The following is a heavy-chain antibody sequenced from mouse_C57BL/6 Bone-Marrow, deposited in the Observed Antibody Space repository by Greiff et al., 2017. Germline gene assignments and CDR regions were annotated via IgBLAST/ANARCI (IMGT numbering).Heavy chain of an antibody. Sequence: EVQVVESGGGLVKPGGSLKLSCAASGFTFSDYGMHWVRQAPEKGLEWVAYISSGSSTIYYADTMKGRFTISRDNAKNTLFLQMTSLRSEDPAMYYCARRGLRRGDYYAMDYWGQGTSVTVSS. CDR3: ARRGLRRGDYYAMDY. J-gene: IGHJ4*01. CDR2: ISSGSSTI. D-gene: IGHD2-4*01. CDR1: GFTFSDYG. V-gene: IGHV5-17*01.